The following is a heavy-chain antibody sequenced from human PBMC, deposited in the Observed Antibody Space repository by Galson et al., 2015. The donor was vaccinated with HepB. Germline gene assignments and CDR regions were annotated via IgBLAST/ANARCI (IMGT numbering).Heavy chain of an antibody. CDR3: VRDLEKTTVVQGLAAFDM. Sequence: SLRLSCAASGFTVSTKYLSWVRQAPGKGLECVPIIYSGGDTYYADSVKGRFTLSRDNSRNTLSLQMSSLRAEDTAVYYCVRDLEKTTVVQGLAAFDMWGQGTVVTVSS. CDR1: GFTVSTKY. D-gene: IGHD4-23*01. J-gene: IGHJ3*02. V-gene: IGHV3-66*01. CDR2: IYSGGDT.